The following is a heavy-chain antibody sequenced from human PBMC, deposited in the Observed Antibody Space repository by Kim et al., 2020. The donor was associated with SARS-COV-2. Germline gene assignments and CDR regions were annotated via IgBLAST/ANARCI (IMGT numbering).Heavy chain of an antibody. D-gene: IGHD3-22*01. CDR3: ARVSKRTDYYDSSGYIPS. V-gene: IGHV3-11*01. Sequence: KGRFTISMDNAKNSLYLQMNSLRAEDTAVYYCARVSKRTDYYDSSGYIPSWGQGTLVTVSS. J-gene: IGHJ5*02.